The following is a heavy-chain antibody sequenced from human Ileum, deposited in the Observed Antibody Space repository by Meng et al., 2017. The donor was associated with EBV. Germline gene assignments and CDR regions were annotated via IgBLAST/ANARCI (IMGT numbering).Heavy chain of an antibody. D-gene: IGHD6-13*01. CDR3: ARDSGYTRSWSGDY. V-gene: IGHV7-4-1*02. CDR2: ISTNTGNP. Sequence: QVQLVQAGSELKKPGASVKVSGKASGYTFTRNAINWVRQAPGQGLEWMGWISTNTGNPTYAQGFAGRFVFSLDTSVSTAYLQISGLKAEDTAIYYCARDSGYTRSWSGDYWGQGTLVTVSS. CDR1: GYTFTRNA. J-gene: IGHJ4*02.